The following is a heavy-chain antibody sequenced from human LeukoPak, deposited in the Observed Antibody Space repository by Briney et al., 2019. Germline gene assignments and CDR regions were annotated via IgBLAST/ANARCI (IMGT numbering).Heavy chain of an antibody. CDR1: GGSISDYY. V-gene: IGHV4-4*07. Sequence: SETLSLICTVSGGSISDYYWSWIRQPAGKGREWIGRFYTSGSTNYNPSLKSRVTMSVDTSKNQFSLRLSSVTAADTAVYYCARERNYINENVRNVWGQGTRVTVSS. D-gene: IGHD5-24*01. CDR2: FYTSGST. J-gene: IGHJ6*02. CDR3: ARERNYINENVRNV.